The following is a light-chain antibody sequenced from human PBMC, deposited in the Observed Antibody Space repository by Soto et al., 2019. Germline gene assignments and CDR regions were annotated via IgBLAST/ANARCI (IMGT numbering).Light chain of an antibody. V-gene: IGKV1-9*01. J-gene: IGKJ4*01. CDR1: QDIAIY. CDR3: QQYFDYPLT. CDR2: AAS. Sequence: IQLTQSPSSLSASVGDRVTITCRASQDIAIYLAWYQQKPGEAPKLLIYAASTLYGGVPSRFSGSGSGTDFALTITSLQAEDFATYYCQQYFDYPLTFGGGTKVEI.